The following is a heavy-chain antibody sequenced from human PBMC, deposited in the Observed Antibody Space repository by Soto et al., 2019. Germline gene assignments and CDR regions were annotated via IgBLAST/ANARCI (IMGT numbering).Heavy chain of an antibody. CDR3: ARASYGDYDPYYYGMDV. V-gene: IGHV1-69*13. Sequence: SVKVSCKASGGTFSSYAISWVRQAPGQGLEWMGGIIPIFGTANYAQKFQGRVTITADESTSTAYMELSSLRSEDTAVYYCARASYGDYDPYYYGMDVWGQGTTVTVSS. D-gene: IGHD4-17*01. CDR1: GGTFSSYA. J-gene: IGHJ6*02. CDR2: IIPIFGTA.